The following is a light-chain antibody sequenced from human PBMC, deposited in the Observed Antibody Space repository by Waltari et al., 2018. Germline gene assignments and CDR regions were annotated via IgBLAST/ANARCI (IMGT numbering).Light chain of an antibody. CDR2: EGS. CDR3: CSYAGSHVV. Sequence: QSALTQPASVSGSPGPSITIPCPGTSSDVGRYNLVSWYQQHPGKAPKLMIYEGSKRPSGVSNRFSGSKSGNTASLTISGLQAEDEADYYCCSYAGSHVVFGGGTKLTVL. J-gene: IGLJ2*01. V-gene: IGLV2-23*01. CDR1: SSDVGRYNL.